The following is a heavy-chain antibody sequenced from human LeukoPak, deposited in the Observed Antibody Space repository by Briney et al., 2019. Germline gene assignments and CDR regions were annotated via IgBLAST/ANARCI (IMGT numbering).Heavy chain of an antibody. V-gene: IGHV4-34*01. CDR1: GGSFSGYY. CDR2: INHSGST. CDR3: ATYTYYYDSSGYHPGYFDY. Sequence: SETLSLTCAVYGGSFSGYYWSWIRQPPGKGLEWIGEINHSGSTNYNPSLKSRVTISVDTSKNQFSLKLSSVTAADTAVYYCATYTYYYDSSGYHPGYFDYWGQGTLVTVSS. D-gene: IGHD3-22*01. J-gene: IGHJ4*02.